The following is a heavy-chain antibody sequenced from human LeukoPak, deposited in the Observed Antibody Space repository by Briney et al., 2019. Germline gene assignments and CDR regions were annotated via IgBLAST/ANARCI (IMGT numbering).Heavy chain of an antibody. CDR3: ARHHVFSVFDY. V-gene: IGHV4-39*01. Sequence: TATLSLTCIVSGGSITSSSYWGWIRQPPGKGLEWIGIIYYSESTSYNPSLKSRVTISVDTSKNQFSLKLSSVTAADTAVYYCARHHVFSVFDYWGQGTLVSVS. J-gene: IGHJ4*02. CDR1: GGSITSSSY. D-gene: IGHD5/OR15-5a*01. CDR2: IYYSEST.